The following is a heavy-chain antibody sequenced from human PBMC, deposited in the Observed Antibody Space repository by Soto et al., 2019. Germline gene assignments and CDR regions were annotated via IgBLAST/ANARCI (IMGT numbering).Heavy chain of an antibody. D-gene: IGHD6-19*01. J-gene: IGHJ6*02. CDR1: GGSFSGYY. Sequence: SSTLSLTCAFYGGSFSGYYWSWIRQPPGKGLEWIGEINHSGSTNYNPSLKSRVTISVDTSKNQFSLKLSSVTAADTAVYYCARGPAGDSSGWYIRNYYGMDVWGQGTTVT. CDR3: ARGPAGDSSGWYIRNYYGMDV. CDR2: INHSGST. V-gene: IGHV4-34*01.